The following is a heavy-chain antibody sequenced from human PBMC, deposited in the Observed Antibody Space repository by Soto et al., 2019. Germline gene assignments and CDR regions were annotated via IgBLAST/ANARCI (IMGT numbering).Heavy chain of an antibody. Sequence: GGSLRLSCAASGFTFSDYYMSWIRQAPGKGLEWVSYISSSSSYTNYADSVKGRFTTSRDNAKNSLYLQMNSLRAEDTAVYYCAKDDYHDSSGYRLDYWGQGTLVTVSS. CDR1: GFTFSDYY. V-gene: IGHV3-11*06. D-gene: IGHD3-22*01. CDR3: AKDDYHDSSGYRLDY. J-gene: IGHJ4*02. CDR2: ISSSSSYT.